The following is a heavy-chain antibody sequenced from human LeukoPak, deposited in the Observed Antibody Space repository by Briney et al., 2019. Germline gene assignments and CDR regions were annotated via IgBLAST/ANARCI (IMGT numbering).Heavy chain of an antibody. CDR3: ARERAIASLRPYYFDY. CDR1: GFTFSDYY. J-gene: IGHJ4*02. Sequence: GGSLRLSCAASGFTFSDYYMSWIRQAPGKGLEWVSYIRSSGSTIYYADSVKGRFTISRDNAKNSLYLQMNSLRAEGTAVYYCARERAIASLRPYYFDYWGQGTLVTVSS. V-gene: IGHV3-11*01. CDR2: IRSSGSTI. D-gene: IGHD6-6*01.